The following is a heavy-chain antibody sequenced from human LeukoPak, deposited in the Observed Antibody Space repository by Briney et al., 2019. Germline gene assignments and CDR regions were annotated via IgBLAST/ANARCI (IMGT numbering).Heavy chain of an antibody. CDR3: ARDGKQQPKRDYMDV. CDR1: GYTFTGYY. D-gene: IGHD6-13*01. J-gene: IGHJ6*03. CDR2: INPNSGGT. V-gene: IGHV1-2*02. Sequence: ASVKVSCKASGYTFTGYYMHWVRQAPGQGLERMGWINPNSGGTNYAQKFQGRVTMTRDTSISTAYMELSRLRSDDTAVYYCARDGKQQPKRDYMDVWGKGTTVTVSS.